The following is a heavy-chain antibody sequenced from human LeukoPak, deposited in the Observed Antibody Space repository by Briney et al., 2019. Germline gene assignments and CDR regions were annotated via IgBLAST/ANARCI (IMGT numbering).Heavy chain of an antibody. CDR2: IYSDSNT. V-gene: IGHV3-66*01. Sequence: GGSLSLSCAASGFTVSSNYMSWVRQAPGKRLEWVSFIYSDSNTYYADSVKGRFTISRDNSKNTLYLQVSGLRVEDTAVYYCAREVLRYFDWLLPDVPYYYYGMDVWGQGTTVTVS. J-gene: IGHJ6*02. CDR1: GFTVSSNY. CDR3: AREVLRYFDWLLPDVPYYYYGMDV. D-gene: IGHD3-9*01.